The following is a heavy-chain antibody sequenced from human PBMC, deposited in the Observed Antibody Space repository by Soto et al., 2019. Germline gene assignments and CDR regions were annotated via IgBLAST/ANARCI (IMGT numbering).Heavy chain of an antibody. CDR1: GFTFSSYA. Sequence: GGSLRLSCAASGFTFSSYAMHWVRQAPGKGLEWVAVISYDGSNKYYADSVKGRFTISRDNSKNTLYLQMNSLRAEDTAVYYCARDHRDIDYGDYVAFDIWGQGTMVTVSS. CDR2: ISYDGSNK. D-gene: IGHD4-17*01. J-gene: IGHJ3*02. V-gene: IGHV3-30-3*01. CDR3: ARDHRDIDYGDYVAFDI.